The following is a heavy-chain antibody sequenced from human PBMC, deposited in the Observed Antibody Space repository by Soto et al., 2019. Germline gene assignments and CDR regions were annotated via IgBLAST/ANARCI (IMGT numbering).Heavy chain of an antibody. J-gene: IGHJ6*03. D-gene: IGHD2-2*01. CDR1: GFTFSSYS. CDR3: ARGGGRDIVVVPAATNYYYYMDV. Sequence: GGSLRLSCAASGFTFSSYSMNWVRQAPGKGLEWVSSISSSSSYIYYADSVKGRFTISRDNAKNSLYLQMNSLRAEDTAVYYCARGGGRDIVVVPAATNYYYYMDVWGKGTTVTVSS. CDR2: ISSSSSYI. V-gene: IGHV3-21*01.